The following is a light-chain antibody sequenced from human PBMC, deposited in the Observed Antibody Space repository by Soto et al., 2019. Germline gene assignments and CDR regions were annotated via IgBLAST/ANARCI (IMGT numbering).Light chain of an antibody. J-gene: IGKJ1*01. CDR3: QQYSHWRT. CDR1: QSIDSD. V-gene: IGKV3-15*01. Sequence: EIMMTQSPANVYVFTGESATLSCRASQSIDSDLAWYQQKPGHVPRLLIYGASTRATGVPARFSGSGSGTEFTLTIISLQYDDFAVYYCQQYSHWRTFGPGTKVEIK. CDR2: GAS.